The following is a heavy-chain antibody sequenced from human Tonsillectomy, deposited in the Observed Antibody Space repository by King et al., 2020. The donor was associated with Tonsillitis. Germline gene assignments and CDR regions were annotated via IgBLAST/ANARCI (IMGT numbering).Heavy chain of an antibody. D-gene: IGHD6-19*01. Sequence: VQLQQWGAGLLKPSETLSLTCAVYGGSFSGYYWSWIRQPPGKGLEWIGEINHSGNTNYNPSLKSRVTISVDTSKNQFSLKLSSVTAADTAVYYCARRGQWLVDYWGQGTLVTVSS. CDR1: GGSFSGYY. CDR2: INHSGNT. CDR3: ARRGQWLVDY. V-gene: IGHV4-34*01. J-gene: IGHJ4*02.